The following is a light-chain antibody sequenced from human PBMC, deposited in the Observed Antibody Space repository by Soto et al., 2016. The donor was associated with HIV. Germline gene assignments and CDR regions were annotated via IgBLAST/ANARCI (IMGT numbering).Light chain of an antibody. J-gene: IGLJ2*01. V-gene: IGLV3-21*03. CDR3: QVWHSPEVV. CDR2: DDS. Sequence: SYVLTQPPSVSVAPGKTARITRGGNNIGSKSVHWCQQKPGQAPVLVVYDDSNRPSGIPERFSGSNSGNTATLTISRVEAGDEADYYCQVWHSPEVVFGGGTKLTVL. CDR1: NIGSKS.